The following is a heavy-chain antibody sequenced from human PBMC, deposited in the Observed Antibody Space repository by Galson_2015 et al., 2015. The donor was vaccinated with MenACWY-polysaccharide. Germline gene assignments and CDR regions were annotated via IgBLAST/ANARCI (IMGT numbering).Heavy chain of an antibody. D-gene: IGHD2/OR15-2a*01. CDR1: GFTFGSYA. Sequence: SLRLSCAASGFTFGSYAMHWVRQAPGKGLEWVAVISYDGSNKYYADSVKGRFTISRDNSKNTLYLQMNSLRAEDTTVYYCARDYCDRISCSGMDVWGQGTTVTVSS. CDR2: ISYDGSNK. CDR3: ARDYCDRISCSGMDV. V-gene: IGHV3-30-3*01. J-gene: IGHJ6*02.